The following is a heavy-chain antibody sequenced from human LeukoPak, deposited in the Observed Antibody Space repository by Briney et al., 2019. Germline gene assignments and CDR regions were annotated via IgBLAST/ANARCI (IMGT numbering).Heavy chain of an antibody. CDR2: INAGNGNT. D-gene: IGHD6-19*01. CDR3: AGAYSSGWYRY. V-gene: IGHV1-3*01. CDR1: GYTFTSYA. Sequence: ASVKVSCKASGYTFTSYAMHWVRQAPGQRLEWMGWINAGNGNTKYSQKFQGRVTITRDSSASTAYMELSSLRSEDTAVYYCAGAYSSGWYRYWGQGTLVTVSS. J-gene: IGHJ4*02.